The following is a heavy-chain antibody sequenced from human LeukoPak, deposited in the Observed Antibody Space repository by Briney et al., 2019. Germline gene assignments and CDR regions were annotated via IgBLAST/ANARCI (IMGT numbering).Heavy chain of an antibody. CDR3: AREGGYSSSFPDY. Sequence: GGSLRLSCAASGFTFSDYYMSWLRQAPGKGLEWVSYISSSGSTIYCADSVKGRFTISRGNGKNSLYLQMNSLRAEDTAVYYCAREGGYSSSFPDYWGQGTLGTVSS. CDR1: GFTFSDYY. D-gene: IGHD6-13*01. V-gene: IGHV3-11*01. CDR2: ISSSGSTI. J-gene: IGHJ4*02.